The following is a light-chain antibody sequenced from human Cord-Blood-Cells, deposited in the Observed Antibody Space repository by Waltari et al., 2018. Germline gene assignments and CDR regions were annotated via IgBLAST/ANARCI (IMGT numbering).Light chain of an antibody. V-gene: IGLV2-8*01. CDR1: SSDVGGYNY. Sequence: QSALTQPPSASGSPGQTVPISCSGTSSDVGGYNYVSWYQQHPGKAPKLMIYEVSKRPSGVPDRFSGSKSGDAASLTVSGLQPEDEADYYCSSYAGSNDWVFGGGTKLTVL. J-gene: IGLJ3*02. CDR2: EVS. CDR3: SSYAGSNDWV.